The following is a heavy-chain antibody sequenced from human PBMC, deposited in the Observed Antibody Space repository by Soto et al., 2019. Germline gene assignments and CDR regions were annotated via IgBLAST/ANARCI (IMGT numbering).Heavy chain of an antibody. CDR2: IYYSGST. J-gene: IGHJ4*02. Sequence: SETLSLTCTVSGGSISSSSYYWGWIRQPPGKGLEWIGSIYYSGSTYYNPSLKSRVTISVDTSKNQFSLKLSSVTAADTAVYYCARDRRYSSGSYVKFDYWGQGTLVTVSS. V-gene: IGHV4-39*02. CDR3: ARDRRYSSGSYVKFDY. CDR1: GGSISSSSYY. D-gene: IGHD3-10*01.